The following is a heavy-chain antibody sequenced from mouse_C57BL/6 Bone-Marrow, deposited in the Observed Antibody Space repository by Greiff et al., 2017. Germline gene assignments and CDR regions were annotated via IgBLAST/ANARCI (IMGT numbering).Heavy chain of an antibody. J-gene: IGHJ4*01. V-gene: IGHV1-55*01. CDR2: IYPGSGST. Sequence: QVQLQQPGAELVKPGASVKMSCKASGYTFTSYWITWVKQRPGQGLEWIGDIYPGSGSTNYNEKFKSKATLTVDTSSSTAYMQSSSLTSEDSAVYYCARDSEGYYYAMDYWGKGTSGTVSS. D-gene: IGHD2-3*01. CDR1: GYTFTSYW. CDR3: ARDSEGYYYAMDY.